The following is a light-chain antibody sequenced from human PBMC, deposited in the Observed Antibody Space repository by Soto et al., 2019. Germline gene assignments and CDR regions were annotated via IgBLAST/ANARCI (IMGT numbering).Light chain of an antibody. Sequence: QSALTQPASVSGSPGQSITISCTGTSSDVETYIYISWYQQHPGKAPKLIIYDVTNRPPGVPIRFSGSKSGTTGSLTISGLQTEDEADYYCSSYTFSTLVFATGTKLTVL. CDR1: SSDVETYIY. J-gene: IGLJ1*01. CDR3: SSYTFSTLV. CDR2: DVT. V-gene: IGLV2-14*03.